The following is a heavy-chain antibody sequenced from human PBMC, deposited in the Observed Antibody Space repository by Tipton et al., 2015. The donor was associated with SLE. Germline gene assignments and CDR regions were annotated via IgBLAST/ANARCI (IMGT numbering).Heavy chain of an antibody. CDR1: GFTFSSYA. CDR2: ISYDGSNK. J-gene: IGHJ4*02. Sequence: SLRLSCAASGFTFSSYAMHWVRQAPGKGLEWVAVISYDGSNKYYADSVKGRFTISRDNSKNTLYLQMNSLRAEDTAVYYCAKEYDSSGYYYGYWGQGTLVTVS. D-gene: IGHD3-22*01. V-gene: IGHV3-30-3*01. CDR3: AKEYDSSGYYYGY.